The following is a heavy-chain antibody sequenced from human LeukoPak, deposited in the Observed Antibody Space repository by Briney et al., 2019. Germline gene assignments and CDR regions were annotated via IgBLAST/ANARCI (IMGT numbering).Heavy chain of an antibody. V-gene: IGHV4-59*01. D-gene: IGHD1-26*01. CDR3: ARVLFAPYSGSYNRGYFFDF. CDR2: IYYSGST. CDR1: GGSITGYY. J-gene: IGHJ4*02. Sequence: SETLSLTCAVSGGSITGYYWSWIRQPPGKGLEWIGYIYYSGSTNYNPSLKSRVTISVDTSKNRFSLMLNSVTAADTAVYYCARVLFAPYSGSYNRGYFFDFWGQGTLVTVSS.